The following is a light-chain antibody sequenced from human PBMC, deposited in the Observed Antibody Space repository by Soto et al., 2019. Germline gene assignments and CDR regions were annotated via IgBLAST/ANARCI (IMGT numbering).Light chain of an antibody. CDR2: DAT. CDR3: QQYNNWPLTWT. V-gene: IGKV3-15*01. Sequence: EIVMTQSPATLSVSPGDTVTLSCRASQSVGSHLAWYQAKPGQAPRVLIYDATTRAADVPVRFSGSGSATEFTLTISSLQSEDSAIYHCQQYNNWPLTWTFGQGNKVEIK. J-gene: IGKJ1*01. CDR1: QSVGSH.